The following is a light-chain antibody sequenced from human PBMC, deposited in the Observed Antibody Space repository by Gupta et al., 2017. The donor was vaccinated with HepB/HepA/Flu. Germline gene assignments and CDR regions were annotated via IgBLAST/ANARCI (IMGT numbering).Light chain of an antibody. CDR1: SIGSER. V-gene: IGLV3-21*03. CDR3: QVWDSTSGV. J-gene: IGLJ3*02. Sequence: SSVLTQPPSVSVAPGKTAPIICRGNSIGSERVHWYQQKPGQAPVLVVYDDSERPSGIPERFSGSNSGNTATLIISRVEAGDEADYYCQVWDSTSGVFGGGTRLTVL. CDR2: DDS.